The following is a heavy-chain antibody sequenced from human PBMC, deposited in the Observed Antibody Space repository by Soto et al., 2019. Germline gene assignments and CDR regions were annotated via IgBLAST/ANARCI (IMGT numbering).Heavy chain of an antibody. Sequence: EVQLVESGGGLVKPGGSLRLSCAASGFTFSNAWMSWVRQAPGKGLEWVGRIKSKTDGGTTDYAAPVKGRFTISRDDSKNTLYLQMNSLKTEDTAVYYCTTDRDIVVVPAGEEGYYYMDVWGKGTTVTVSS. CDR1: GFTFSNAW. J-gene: IGHJ6*03. D-gene: IGHD2-2*01. CDR3: TTDRDIVVVPAGEEGYYYMDV. V-gene: IGHV3-15*01. CDR2: IKSKTDGGTT.